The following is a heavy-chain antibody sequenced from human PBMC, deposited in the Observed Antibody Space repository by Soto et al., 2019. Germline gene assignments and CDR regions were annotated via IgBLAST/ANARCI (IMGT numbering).Heavy chain of an antibody. CDR3: VQTTGWPRFDF. Sequence: EVQLVESGGGVIQPGGSLRLSCAASGFSVSSKYMTWVRQAPGQGLEWVSVIYGGGTTYYADSVKGRFTISGDNSKNSLYLQMNSLRAEETAVYYCVQTTGWPRFDFLGQGSLVLVTS. D-gene: IGHD6-19*01. CDR2: IYGGGTT. V-gene: IGHV3-53*01. J-gene: IGHJ4*02. CDR1: GFSVSSKY.